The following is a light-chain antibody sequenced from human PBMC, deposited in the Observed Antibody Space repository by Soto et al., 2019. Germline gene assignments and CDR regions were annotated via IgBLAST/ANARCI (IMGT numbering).Light chain of an antibody. Sequence: EIVLPQSPDTLSLSPGERATLSGRASQSVSSSSVAWYQQKPGQAPRLLIYDTSTRATGIPARFSGSGSGTEFTLTISSLQSEDFAVYYCQQYNNWPPITVGQGTRLEIK. J-gene: IGKJ5*01. CDR1: QSVSSS. CDR2: DTS. V-gene: IGKV3-15*01. CDR3: QQYNNWPPIT.